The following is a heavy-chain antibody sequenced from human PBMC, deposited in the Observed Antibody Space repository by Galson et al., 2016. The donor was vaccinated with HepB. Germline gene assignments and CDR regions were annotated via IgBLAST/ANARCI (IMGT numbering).Heavy chain of an antibody. CDR3: ARDNVMGAKNWFDP. CDR1: GGSISSAGFY. V-gene: IGHV4-31*03. J-gene: IGHJ5*02. Sequence: TLSLTCTVSGGSISSAGFYRTWIRQLPGRGLEWIGYIYYGGSTFYNPSLQSRVTMSVDTSNNQFSLRLNSVTAADTAVYYCARDNVMGAKNWFDPWGQGTLVTVSS. CDR2: IYYGGST. D-gene: IGHD1-26*01.